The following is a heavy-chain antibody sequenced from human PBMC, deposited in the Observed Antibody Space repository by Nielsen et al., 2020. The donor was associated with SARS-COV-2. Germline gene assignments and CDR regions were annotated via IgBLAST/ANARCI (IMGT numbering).Heavy chain of an antibody. D-gene: IGHD1-1*01. CDR1: GDSVSSDSAA. CDR2: IFYRSKWFN. J-gene: IGHJ3*02. V-gene: IGHV6-1*01. Sequence: SQTPSLTCAIPGDSVSSDSAAWNWIRQSPSTGLEWLGRIFYRSKWFNDYAISVKSRITISPDTSKNQFSLQLNSVTPEDTAVYYCSRSSWNDVRDAFDIWGQGAPVTVSS. CDR3: SRSSWNDVRDAFDI.